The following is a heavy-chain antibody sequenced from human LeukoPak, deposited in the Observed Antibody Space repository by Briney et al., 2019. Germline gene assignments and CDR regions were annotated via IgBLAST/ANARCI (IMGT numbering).Heavy chain of an antibody. J-gene: IGHJ5*02. Sequence: SETLSLTCAVYGESLNGHYWSWIRQSSGKGLEWIGEGSERGGTKVNPSLKSRVTISADTSKNQFSLKLSSVTAADTAVYHCAKNGQSGFSFDPWGRGTLVTVSS. CDR1: GESLNGHY. CDR3: AKNGQSGFSFDP. CDR2: GSERGGT. D-gene: IGHD1-26*01. V-gene: IGHV4-34*01.